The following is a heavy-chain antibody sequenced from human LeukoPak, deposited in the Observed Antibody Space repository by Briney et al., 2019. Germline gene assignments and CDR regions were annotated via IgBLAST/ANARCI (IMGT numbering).Heavy chain of an antibody. Sequence: SVKVSCKASGGTFSSYAISWVRQAPGQGLEWMGRIIPIFGTANYAQEFQGRVTITTDESTSTAYMELSSLRSEDTAVYYCARGYYYDSSGYYWSFDPWGQGTLVTVSS. CDR2: IIPIFGTA. CDR1: GGTFSSYA. CDR3: ARGYYYDSSGYYWSFDP. D-gene: IGHD3-22*01. J-gene: IGHJ5*02. V-gene: IGHV1-69*05.